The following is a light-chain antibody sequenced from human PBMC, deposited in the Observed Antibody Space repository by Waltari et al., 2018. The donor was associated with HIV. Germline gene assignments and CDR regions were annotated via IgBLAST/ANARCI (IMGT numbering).Light chain of an antibody. J-gene: IGLJ1*01. CDR2: RNN. Sequence: QSVLTQPPSASGTPGQRVTIPCSGSSSNIGSKSVNWYQQVPGTAPKLLIYRNNQRPSGVPDRFSGSKSGTSASLAISGLRSEDEADYYCAAWDDSLSAFYVFGTGTKVTVL. CDR1: SSNIGSKS. V-gene: IGLV1-47*01. CDR3: AAWDDSLSAFYV.